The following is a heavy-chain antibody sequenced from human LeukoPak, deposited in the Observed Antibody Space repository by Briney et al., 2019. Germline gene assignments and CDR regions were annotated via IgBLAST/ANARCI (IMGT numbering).Heavy chain of an antibody. CDR1: GYSISSGYY. Sequence: PSETLSLTCTVSGYSISSGYYWGWIRQPPGKGLEWIGSIYHSGSTYYNPSLKSRVTISVDTSKNQFSLKLSSVTAADTAVYYCARAHYGDYFDYWGQGTLVTVSS. V-gene: IGHV4-38-2*02. D-gene: IGHD4-17*01. J-gene: IGHJ4*02. CDR3: ARAHYGDYFDY. CDR2: IYHSGST.